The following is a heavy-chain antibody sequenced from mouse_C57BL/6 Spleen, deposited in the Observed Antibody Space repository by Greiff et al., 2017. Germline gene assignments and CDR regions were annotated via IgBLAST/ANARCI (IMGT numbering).Heavy chain of an antibody. CDR2: IWSGGST. V-gene: IGHV2-2*01. D-gene: IGHD2-4*01. J-gene: IGHJ3*01. CDR1: GFSLTSYG. CDR3: ARNSMITETWFAY. Sequence: VQLQQSGPGLVQPSQSLSITCPVSGFSLTSYGVHWVRQSPGKGLEWLGVIWSGGSTDYNAAFISRLSISKDNSKSQVFFKMNSLQADDTAIYYCARNSMITETWFAYWGQGTLVTVSA.